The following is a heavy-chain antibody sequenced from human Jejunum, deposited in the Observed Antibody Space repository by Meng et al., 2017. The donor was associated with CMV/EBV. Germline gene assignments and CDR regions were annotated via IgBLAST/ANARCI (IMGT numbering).Heavy chain of an antibody. CDR3: AKTTWYDYAMDV. CDR1: GGSISSVNYY. V-gene: IGHV4-39*01. CDR2: IYYSVST. D-gene: IGHD1-7*01. J-gene: IGHJ6*02. Sequence: SGGSISSVNYYWAWVRQPPGKGLEWIGYIYYSVSTYYNPSLKSRVTISVDTSKNQFSPKVNSVTAADTAVYYCAKTTWYDYAMDVWGQGTTVTVSS.